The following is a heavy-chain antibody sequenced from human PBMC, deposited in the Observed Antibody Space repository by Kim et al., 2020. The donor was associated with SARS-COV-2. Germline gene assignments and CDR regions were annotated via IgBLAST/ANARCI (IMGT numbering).Heavy chain of an antibody. CDR3: ARLPFYGSVSYYIALSYYYYYGMDV. Sequence: SETLSLTCTVSGGSISSSSYYWGWIRQPPGKGLEWIGSIYYSGSTYYNLSLKSRDTISVDTSKNQCSLKLSSVTAADTAVYYCARLPFYGSVSYYIALSYYYYYGMDVWGQETTVTVSS. CDR1: GGSISSSSYY. J-gene: IGHJ6*02. D-gene: IGHD3-10*01. V-gene: IGHV4-39*01. CDR2: IYYSGST.